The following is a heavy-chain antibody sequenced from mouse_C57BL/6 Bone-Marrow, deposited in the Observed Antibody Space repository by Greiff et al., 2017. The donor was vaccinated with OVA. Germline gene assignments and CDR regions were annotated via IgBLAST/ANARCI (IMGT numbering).Heavy chain of an antibody. D-gene: IGHD1-1*01. V-gene: IGHV1-50*01. CDR3: ARDYYGIYYAMDY. CDR2: IDPSDSYT. CDR1: GYTFTSYW. J-gene: IGHJ4*01. Sequence: QVQLQQPGAELVKPGASVKLSCKASGYTFTSYWMQWVKQRPGQGLEWIGEIDPSDSYTNYNQKFKGKATLTVDTSSSTAYMQLSSLTSEDSAVYYGARDYYGIYYAMDYWGQGTSVTVSS.